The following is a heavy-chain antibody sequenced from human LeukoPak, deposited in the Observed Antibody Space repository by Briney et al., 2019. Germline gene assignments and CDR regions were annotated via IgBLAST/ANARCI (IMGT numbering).Heavy chain of an antibody. CDR1: GGSLSSYY. CDR3: ARTHDYFDY. Sequence: PSETLSLTCTVSGGSLSSYYWNWIRQPPGKGLEWIGYISNSGSTNYNPSLKSRVTISLDTSNNQFSLRLSSVTAADTAVYYCARTHDYFDYWGQGTLVTVSS. J-gene: IGHJ4*02. CDR2: ISNSGST. V-gene: IGHV4-59*01.